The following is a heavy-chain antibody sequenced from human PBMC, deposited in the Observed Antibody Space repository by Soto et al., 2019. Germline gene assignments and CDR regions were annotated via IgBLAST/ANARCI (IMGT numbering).Heavy chain of an antibody. CDR2: ISSSSTI. CDR3: ARGSSSWYPEYFQH. V-gene: IGHV3-48*01. D-gene: IGHD6-13*01. CDR1: GFTFSSYS. Sequence: GGSLRLSCAASGFTFSSYSMNWVRQAPGKGLEWVSYISSSSTIYYADSVKGRFTISRDNAKNSLYLQMNSLRAEDTAVYYCARGSSSWYPEYFQHWGQGTLVTISS. J-gene: IGHJ1*01.